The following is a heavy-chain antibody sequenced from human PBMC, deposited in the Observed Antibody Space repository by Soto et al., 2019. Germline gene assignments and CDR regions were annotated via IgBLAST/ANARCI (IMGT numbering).Heavy chain of an antibody. Sequence: EVQLLESGGGLVQVGGSLRLSCAAYGFTFSSYAMSWVRQAPGKGLEWVSAISGSGSNTYYADSVKGRFTMSRDNSKNTLYLQMNRLRAEDTAVYYCYRRYCTSTSCYVYSSIDYWGQGTLVTVSS. CDR1: GFTFSSYA. D-gene: IGHD2-2*01. CDR2: ISGSGSNT. V-gene: IGHV3-23*01. J-gene: IGHJ4*02. CDR3: YRRYCTSTSCYVYSSIDY.